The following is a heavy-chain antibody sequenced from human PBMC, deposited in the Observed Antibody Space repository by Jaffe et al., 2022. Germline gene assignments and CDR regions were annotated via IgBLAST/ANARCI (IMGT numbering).Heavy chain of an antibody. CDR1: GFTFSSYS. J-gene: IGHJ3*02. CDR3: ATPLDYGDARDAFDI. Sequence: EVQLVESGGGLVKPGGSLRLSCAASGFTFSSYSMNWVRQAPGKGLEWVSSISSSSSYIYYADSVKGRFTISRDNAKNSLYLQMNSLRAEDTAVYYCATPLDYGDARDAFDIWGQGTMVTVSS. D-gene: IGHD4-17*01. CDR2: ISSSSSYI. V-gene: IGHV3-21*01.